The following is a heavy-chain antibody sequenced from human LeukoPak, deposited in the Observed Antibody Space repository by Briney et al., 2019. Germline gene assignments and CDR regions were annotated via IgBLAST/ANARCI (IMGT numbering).Heavy chain of an antibody. D-gene: IGHD2-15*01. V-gene: IGHV1-69*04. CDR1: GGTFSSYA. CDR2: IIPILGIA. Sequence: SVKVSCKASGGTFSSYAISWVRQAPGQGLEWMGRIIPILGIANYAQKFQGRVTITADKSTSTAYMELSSLRSEDTAVYYCARGGTLGYCSGGSCPNWFDPWGQGTLVTVSS. J-gene: IGHJ5*02. CDR3: ARGGTLGYCSGGSCPNWFDP.